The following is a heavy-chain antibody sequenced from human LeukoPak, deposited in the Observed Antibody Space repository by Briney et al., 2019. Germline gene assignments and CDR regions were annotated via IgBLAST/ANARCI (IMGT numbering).Heavy chain of an antibody. Sequence: GGSLRLSCAASGYTVSSNYMSWVRQAPGKGLEWVSYISSRSSTIYYTDSVKGRFTISRDNAKNSLYLQMNSLRAEDTAVYYCAREGYCNITSCPRGAIDLWGQGTVVTVSS. J-gene: IGHJ3*01. CDR2: ISSRSSTI. CDR1: GYTVSSNY. D-gene: IGHD2-2*01. V-gene: IGHV3-48*01. CDR3: AREGYCNITSCPRGAIDL.